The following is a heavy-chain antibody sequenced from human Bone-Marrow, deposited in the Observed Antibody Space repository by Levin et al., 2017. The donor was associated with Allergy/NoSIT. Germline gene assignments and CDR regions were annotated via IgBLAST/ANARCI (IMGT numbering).Heavy chain of an antibody. CDR2: MFAGGAA. J-gene: IGHJ5*02. CDR1: GGSINNTNHY. V-gene: IGHV4-61*02. CDR3: ARDETFNSWHVGWFDP. D-gene: IGHD6-13*01. Sequence: SCTVSGGSINNTNHYWSWIRQPAGQGLEWIGRMFAGGAATYNRSLRSRVTISIDTSKNQFSLKLTSVTAADTAVYYCARDETFNSWHVGWFDPWGQGTLVTVSS.